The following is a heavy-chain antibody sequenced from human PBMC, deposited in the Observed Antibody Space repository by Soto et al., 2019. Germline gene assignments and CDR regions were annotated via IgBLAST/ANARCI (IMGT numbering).Heavy chain of an antibody. V-gene: IGHV4-30-2*01. J-gene: IGHJ3*02. CDR2: IYQSGST. Sequence: PSETLSLTCAVSGGSLSSSAYSWSWIRQPPGKGLEWIGFIYQSGSTYYNPSLKSRVTMSLDRPKNQFSLRLSSVTAADTAVYYCVRELLFYDSDGFSWDDVFDISGQGTTV. CDR1: GGSLSSSAYS. D-gene: IGHD3-22*01. CDR3: VRELLFYDSDGFSWDDVFDI.